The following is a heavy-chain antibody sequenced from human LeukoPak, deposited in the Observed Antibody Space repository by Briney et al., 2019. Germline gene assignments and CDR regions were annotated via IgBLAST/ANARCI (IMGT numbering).Heavy chain of an antibody. J-gene: IGHJ3*02. CDR2: IRYDGSNK. CDR3: AKDGGSDPDSFDI. D-gene: IGHD2-15*01. Sequence: GGSLRLSCAASGFTFNTYAMSWVRQAPGKGLEWLAFIRYDGSNKNYADSVKGRFTISRDNTKNSLYLQMNSLRAEDTAVYYCAKDGGSDPDSFDIWGQGTMVTVSS. CDR1: GFTFNTYA. V-gene: IGHV3-30*02.